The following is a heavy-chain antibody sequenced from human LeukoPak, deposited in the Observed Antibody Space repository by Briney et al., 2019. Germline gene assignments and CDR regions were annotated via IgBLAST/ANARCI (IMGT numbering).Heavy chain of an antibody. CDR2: MNPNSGNT. J-gene: IGHJ4*02. V-gene: IGHV1-8*01. Sequence: ASVKVSCEASGYTFTSYDINWVRQATGQGLEWMGWMNPNSGNTGYAQKFQGRVTMTRNTSISTAYMELSSLRSEDTAVYYCATGDSGWYGLDSDYWGQGTLVTVSS. CDR1: GYTFTSYD. D-gene: IGHD6-19*01. CDR3: ATGDSGWYGLDSDY.